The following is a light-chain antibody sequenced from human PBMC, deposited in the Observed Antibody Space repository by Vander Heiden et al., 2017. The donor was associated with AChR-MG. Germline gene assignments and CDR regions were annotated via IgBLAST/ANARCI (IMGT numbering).Light chain of an antibody. J-gene: IGLJ2*01. CDR1: SGHSSDS. CDR3: ETWDSHVV. CDR2: LETSGSY. V-gene: IGLV4-60*03. Sequence: QPVLTLSSSPSASLGSSVRLTCTLSSGHSSDSIAWHQQQPGKAPRFLMKLETSGSYNKGSGVPDRFAGSSSGADSYLTISNLQTEDEADYYCETWDSHVVFGGGTKLTVL.